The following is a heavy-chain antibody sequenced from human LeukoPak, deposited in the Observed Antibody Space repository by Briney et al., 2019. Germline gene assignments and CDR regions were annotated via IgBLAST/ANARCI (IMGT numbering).Heavy chain of an antibody. CDR2: ISYDGSNK. D-gene: IGHD2-2*01. Sequence: GRSLRLSCAASGFTFSSFGMHWVRQAPGKGLEWVAVISYDGSNKYYADSVKGRFTISRDNSKNTLYLQMNSLRAEDTAVYYCARGGVYCSSTSCYEKVDYWGQGTLVTVSS. CDR1: GFTFSSFG. V-gene: IGHV3-30*03. CDR3: ARGGVYCSSTSCYEKVDY. J-gene: IGHJ4*02.